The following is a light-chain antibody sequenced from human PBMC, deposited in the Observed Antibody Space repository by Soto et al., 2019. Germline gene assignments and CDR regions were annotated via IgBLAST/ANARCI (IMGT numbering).Light chain of an antibody. CDR2: DAS. V-gene: IGKV1-5*01. CDR3: QQYNSYPWT. J-gene: IGKJ1*01. Sequence: DIQMTQSPSTLSASVGDRVTITCRASQTISSWLAWYQHKPGKAPKLLIYDASSLESGVPSRFSGSGSGTEFTLTIRSLQPDDFATYYYQQYNSYPWTFGQGTKVEIK. CDR1: QTISSW.